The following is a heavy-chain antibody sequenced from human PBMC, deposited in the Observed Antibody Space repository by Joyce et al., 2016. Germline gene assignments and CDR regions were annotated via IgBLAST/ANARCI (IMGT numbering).Heavy chain of an antibody. CDR1: GSSFRYFW. CDR3: TRGCGTGWFDP. Sequence: EVYLVESGGGLVQPGGSLRLSCAASGSSFRYFWMDWVRQAPGKGREWVGQKNEDGSEKNYMDSLRGRFTISRDNAKNSVELEINSLRVEDTDVYCCTRGCGTGWFDPWGQGTLVTVSS. J-gene: IGHJ5*02. CDR2: KNEDGSEK. D-gene: IGHD2-15*01. V-gene: IGHV3-7*03.